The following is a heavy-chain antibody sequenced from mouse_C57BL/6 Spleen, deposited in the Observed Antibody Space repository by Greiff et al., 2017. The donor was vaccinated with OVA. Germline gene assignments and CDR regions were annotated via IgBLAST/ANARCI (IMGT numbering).Heavy chain of an antibody. D-gene: IGHD1-1*01. V-gene: IGHV1-82*01. J-gene: IGHJ4*01. CDR3: ARPLTTVVAPYAMDY. CDR2: IYPGDGDT. Sequence: VQLQESGPELVKPGASVKISCKASGYAFSSSWMNWVKQRPGKGLEWIGRIYPGDGDTNYNGKFKGKATLTADKSSSTAYMQLSSLTSEDSAVYFCARPLTTVVAPYAMDYWGQGTSVTVSS. CDR1: GYAFSSSW.